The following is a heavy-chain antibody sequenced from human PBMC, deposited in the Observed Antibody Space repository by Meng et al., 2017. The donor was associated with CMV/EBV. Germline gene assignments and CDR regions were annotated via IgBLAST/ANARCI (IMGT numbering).Heavy chain of an antibody. CDR1: FTGYY. J-gene: IGHJ5*02. CDR2: INPNSGGT. V-gene: IGHV1-2*02. CDR3: ARDGAPYGIAAAGGLLFDP. D-gene: IGHD6-13*01. Sequence: FTGYYMHWVRQAPGQGLEWMGWINPNSGGTNYAQKFQGRVTMTRDTSISTAYMELSRLRSDDTAVYYCARDGAPYGIAAAGGLLFDPRGQGTLVTVSS.